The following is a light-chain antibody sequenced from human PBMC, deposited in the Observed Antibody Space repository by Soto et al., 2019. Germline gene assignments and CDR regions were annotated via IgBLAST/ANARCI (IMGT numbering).Light chain of an antibody. CDR1: QSVSSN. J-gene: IGKJ2*01. CDR2: GAS. CDR3: QKYNDWPPYT. Sequence: EVAMSKAPATLSVSPGARATLSCRASQSVSSNFDWYQQRPGQAPMRLIYGASTRATGIPARFSGSGSGREFTLTNSSLQYEDCVVYYYQKYNDWPPYTFGQGTKVEIK. V-gene: IGKV3-15*01.